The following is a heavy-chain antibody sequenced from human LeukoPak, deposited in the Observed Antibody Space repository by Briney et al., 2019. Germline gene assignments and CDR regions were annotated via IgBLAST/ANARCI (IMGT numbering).Heavy chain of an antibody. J-gene: IGHJ5*02. CDR1: GGTFSSYA. CDR2: IIPIFGTA. CDR3: ASDRRLQNGWFDP. D-gene: IGHD4-11*01. Sequence: SVKVSCKATGGTFSSYAISWVRQAPGQGLEWMGGIIPIFGTANYAQKFQGRVTITTDESTSTAYMELSSLRSEDTAVYYCASDRRLQNGWFDPWGQGTLVTVSS. V-gene: IGHV1-69*05.